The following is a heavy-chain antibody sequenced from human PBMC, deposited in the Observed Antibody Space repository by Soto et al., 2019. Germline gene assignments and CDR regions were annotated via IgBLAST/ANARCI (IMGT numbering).Heavy chain of an antibody. Sequence: SVKVSCKASGGTFSSYAISWVRQAPGQGREWMGGIIPIFGTANYAQKFQGRVTITADKSTSTAYMELSSLRSEDTAVYYCATPGPPYDSSGYYYYFDYWGQGTLVTVSS. CDR3: ATPGPPYDSSGYYYYFDY. V-gene: IGHV1-69*06. CDR2: IIPIFGTA. J-gene: IGHJ4*02. D-gene: IGHD3-22*01. CDR1: GGTFSSYA.